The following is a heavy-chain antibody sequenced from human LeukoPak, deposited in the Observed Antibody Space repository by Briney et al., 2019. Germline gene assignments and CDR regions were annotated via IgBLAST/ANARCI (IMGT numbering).Heavy chain of an antibody. D-gene: IGHD2-15*01. Sequence: GGSLRLSCAASGFTFSSYAMSWVRQAPGKGLEWVSAISGSGGSTYYAGSVKGRFTISRDNSKNTLYLQMNSLRAEDTAVYYCAKSWDAVVVAALDAFDIWGQGTMVTVSS. CDR1: GFTFSSYA. V-gene: IGHV3-23*01. CDR3: AKSWDAVVVAALDAFDI. J-gene: IGHJ3*02. CDR2: ISGSGGST.